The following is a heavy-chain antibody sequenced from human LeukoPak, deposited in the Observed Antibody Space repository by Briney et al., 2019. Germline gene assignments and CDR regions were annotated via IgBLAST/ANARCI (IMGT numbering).Heavy chain of an antibody. D-gene: IGHD5-18*01. Sequence: SETLSLTCTVSGGSISSYYWGWIRQPAGKGLEWIGRIFTSGSTDYNPSLKSRVTISVDTSKNQFSLKLSSVTAADTAVYYCATLGYSYGTDYWGQGTLVTVSS. CDR3: ATLGYSYGTDY. V-gene: IGHV4-4*07. CDR2: IFTSGST. CDR1: GGSISSYY. J-gene: IGHJ4*02.